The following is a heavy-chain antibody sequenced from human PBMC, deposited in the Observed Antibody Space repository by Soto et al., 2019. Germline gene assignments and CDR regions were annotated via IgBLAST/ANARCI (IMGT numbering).Heavy chain of an antibody. Sequence: SETLSLTCTVSGGSISSYYWSWIRQPPGKGLEWIGYIYYSGSTNYNPSLKSRVTISVDTSKNQFSLKLSSVTAADTAVYYCARLGVITFGGVIVPSSFDYWGQGTLVTVSS. V-gene: IGHV4-59*08. D-gene: IGHD3-16*02. CDR1: GGSISSYY. CDR2: IYYSGST. CDR3: ARLGVITFGGVIVPSSFDY. J-gene: IGHJ4*02.